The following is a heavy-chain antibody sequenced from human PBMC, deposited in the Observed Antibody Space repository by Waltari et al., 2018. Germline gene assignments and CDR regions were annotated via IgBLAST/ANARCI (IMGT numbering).Heavy chain of an antibody. V-gene: IGHV1-2*04. D-gene: IGHD6-13*01. CDR2: INPNSGGT. CDR1: GYTFTGYY. J-gene: IGHJ6*02. Sequence: QVQLVQSGAEVKKPGASVKVSCKASGYTFTGYYMHWVRQAPGQGLEWMGWINPNSGGTNDAQKLQGWVTMTRDTSISTAYMELSRLRSDDTAVYYCARGGSSSWRAYGMDVWGQGTTVTVSS. CDR3: ARGGSSSWRAYGMDV.